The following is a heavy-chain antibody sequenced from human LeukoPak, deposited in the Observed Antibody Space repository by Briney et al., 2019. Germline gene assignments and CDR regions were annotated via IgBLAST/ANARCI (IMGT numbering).Heavy chain of an antibody. Sequence: GGSLRLSCEVSGFTFTDYWMNWVRQAPGKGPEWVASIRQDGSEKTYVDSVKGRFTISRDNTKNSLSLQLNGLRAEETAVYYCARDGKAAGLYFDLWGQGTLVTVSS. J-gene: IGHJ4*01. CDR2: IRQDGSEK. CDR3: ARDGKAAGLYFDL. D-gene: IGHD6-13*01. CDR1: GFTFTDYW. V-gene: IGHV3-7*01.